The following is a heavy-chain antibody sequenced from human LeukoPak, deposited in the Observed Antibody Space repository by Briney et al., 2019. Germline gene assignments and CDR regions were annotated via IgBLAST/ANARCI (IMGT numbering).Heavy chain of an antibody. Sequence: GASVKVSCKASGYTFTSYGISWVRQAPGQGLEWMGWISAYNGNTNYAQKLQGRVTMTRDMSTSTVYMELSSLGSEDTAVYYCAREDGGNSRSAFDIWGQGTMVTVSS. CDR1: GYTFTSYG. D-gene: IGHD4-23*01. J-gene: IGHJ3*02. V-gene: IGHV1-18*01. CDR3: AREDGGNSRSAFDI. CDR2: ISAYNGNT.